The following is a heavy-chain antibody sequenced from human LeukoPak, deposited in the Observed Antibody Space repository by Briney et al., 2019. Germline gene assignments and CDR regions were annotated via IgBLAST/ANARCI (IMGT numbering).Heavy chain of an antibody. CDR1: GFTFSSYA. Sequence: PGGSLRLSRAASGFTFSSYAMHWVRQAPGKGLEWVAVISYDGSNKYYADSVKGRFTISRDNSKNTLYLQMNSLRAEDTAVYYCAREGYYYDSSGYSYYYYGMDVWGQGTTVTVSS. V-gene: IGHV3-30*04. CDR2: ISYDGSNK. J-gene: IGHJ6*02. CDR3: AREGYYYDSSGYSYYYYGMDV. D-gene: IGHD3-22*01.